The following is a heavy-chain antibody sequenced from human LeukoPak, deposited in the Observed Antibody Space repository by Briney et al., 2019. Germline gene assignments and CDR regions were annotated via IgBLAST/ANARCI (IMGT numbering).Heavy chain of an antibody. V-gene: IGHV3-21*01. Sequence: GGSLRLSCAASGFTFSSYTMNWVRQAPVKGLEWVSSISSSSNYIYYADSVKGRFTISRDNAKNSLYLQMNSLRAEDTAVYYCAELGITMIGGVWGKGTTVTISS. CDR1: GFTFSSYT. D-gene: IGHD3-10*02. CDR3: AELGITMIGGV. J-gene: IGHJ6*04. CDR2: ISSSSNYI.